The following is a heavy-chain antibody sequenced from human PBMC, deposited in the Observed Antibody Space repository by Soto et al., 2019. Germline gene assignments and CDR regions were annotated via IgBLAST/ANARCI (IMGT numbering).Heavy chain of an antibody. D-gene: IGHD2-2*01. Sequence: QLQLQESGPGLVKPSGTLSLTCTVSGGSISSSSYYWGWIRQPPGKGLEWIGSIYYSGSTYYNPPLKRRVPIAVDTSKSQFSLKVRAVAAADTAVYSCQRYCISTSCRHYSDYGMDVWGHGSTVTVSS. V-gene: IGHV4-39*01. J-gene: IGHJ6*02. CDR1: GGSISSSSYY. CDR2: IYYSGST. CDR3: QRYCISTSCRHYSDYGMDV.